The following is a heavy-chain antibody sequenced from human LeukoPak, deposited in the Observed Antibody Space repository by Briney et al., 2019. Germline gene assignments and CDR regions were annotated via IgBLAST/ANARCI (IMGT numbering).Heavy chain of an antibody. CDR2: IIPILGIA. Sequence: GASVKVSRKASGGTFSSYTISWVRQAPGQGLEWMGRIIPILGIANYAQKFQGRVTITADKSTSTAYMELSSLRSEDTAVYCCARERGYSNYVIDYWGQGTLVTVSS. CDR3: ARERGYSNYVIDY. D-gene: IGHD4-11*01. CDR1: GGTFSSYT. V-gene: IGHV1-69*04. J-gene: IGHJ4*02.